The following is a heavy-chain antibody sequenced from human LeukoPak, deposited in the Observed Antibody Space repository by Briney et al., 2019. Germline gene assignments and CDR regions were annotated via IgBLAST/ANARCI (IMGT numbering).Heavy chain of an antibody. CDR3: AREGSGYDHFDY. CDR1: GGSFSGYY. Sequence: SETLSLTCAVYGGSFSGYYWSWIRQPPGKGLEWIGEINLSGSTNYNPSLKSRVTISVDTSKNQFSLKLSSVTAADTAVYYCAREGSGYDHFDYWGQGTLVTVSS. D-gene: IGHD5-12*01. V-gene: IGHV4-34*01. CDR2: INLSGST. J-gene: IGHJ4*02.